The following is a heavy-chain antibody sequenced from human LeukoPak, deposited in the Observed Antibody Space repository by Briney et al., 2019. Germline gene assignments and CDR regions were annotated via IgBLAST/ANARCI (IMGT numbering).Heavy chain of an antibody. CDR1: GFTFSNYW. CDR3: ARGLLVAANWFDP. D-gene: IGHD5-12*01. J-gene: IGHJ5*02. CDR2: IKQDGSER. Sequence: PGGSLRLSCAASGFTFSNYWMNWVRQAPGKGPEWVANIKQDGSERYYVDSVKGRFTISRDNAEKSVYLQMNNLRAEDTAVYYCARGLLVAANWFDPWGQGTLVTVSS. V-gene: IGHV3-7*01.